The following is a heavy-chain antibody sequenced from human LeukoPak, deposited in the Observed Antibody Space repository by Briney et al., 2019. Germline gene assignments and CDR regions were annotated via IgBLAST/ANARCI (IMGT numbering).Heavy chain of an antibody. CDR3: AKQYCGGGNCYSGDYFDY. J-gene: IGHJ4*02. V-gene: IGHV3-30*02. CDR2: IRYDGTNK. D-gene: IGHD2-15*01. CDR1: GFTFSSYD. Sequence: GGSLRLSCAASGFTFSSYDMHWVRQAPGKGLEWVAFIRYDGTNKYYADSVKGRFTISRDNSKNTLSLQMSSLRAEDTGVYYCAKQYCGGGNCYSGDYFDYWGQGTPVTVSS.